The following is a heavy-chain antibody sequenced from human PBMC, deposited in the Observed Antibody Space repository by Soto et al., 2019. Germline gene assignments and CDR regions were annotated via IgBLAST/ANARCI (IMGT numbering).Heavy chain of an antibody. D-gene: IGHD3-22*01. J-gene: IGHJ3*02. V-gene: IGHV4-31*03. Sequence: SETLSLTCTVSGGSMSSEGYYWSWIRQHPGKGLEWIGYIYYSGSTYYNPSLKSRVTISVDTSKNQFSLKLSSVTAADTAVYYCARDREYYYDSSGYFDAFDIWGQGTMVTVSS. CDR3: ARDREYYYDSSGYFDAFDI. CDR2: IYYSGST. CDR1: GGSMSSEGYY.